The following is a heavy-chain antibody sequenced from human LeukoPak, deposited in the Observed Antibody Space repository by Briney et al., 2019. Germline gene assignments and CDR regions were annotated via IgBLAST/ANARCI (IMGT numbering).Heavy chain of an antibody. V-gene: IGHV4-34*01. D-gene: IGHD6-19*01. CDR2: INHSGST. CDR1: GGSFSGYY. J-gene: IGHJ4*02. CDR3: ARVTFSSGWPSDY. Sequence: PSETLSLTCAVYGGSFSGYYWSWIRQPLGKGLEWIGEINHSGSTNYNPSLKSRVTISVDTSKNQFSLKLSSVTAADTAVYYCARVTFSSGWPSDYWGQGTLVTVSS.